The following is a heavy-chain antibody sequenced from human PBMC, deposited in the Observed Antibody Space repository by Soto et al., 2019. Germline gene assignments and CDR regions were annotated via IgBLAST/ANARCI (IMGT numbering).Heavy chain of an antibody. D-gene: IGHD6-6*01. Sequence: LRLSCTASGFTFGDYAMSWVRQAPGKGLEWVGFIRSKAYGGTTEYAASVKGRFTISRDDSKSIAYLQMNSLKTEDTAVYYCTRDSSRFYYYAMDVSGPAPTDTVSS. CDR3: TRDSSRFYYYAMDV. V-gene: IGHV3-49*04. CDR2: IRSKAYGGTT. J-gene: IGHJ6*02. CDR1: GFTFGDYA.